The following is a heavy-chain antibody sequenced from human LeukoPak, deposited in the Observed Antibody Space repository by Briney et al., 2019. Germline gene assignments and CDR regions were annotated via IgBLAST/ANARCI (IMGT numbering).Heavy chain of an antibody. V-gene: IGHV1-2*02. J-gene: IGHJ4*02. Sequence: ASVKVSCKASGYTFTGYYMHWVRQAPAPGLEWMGWINPNSSGKNYAQKFKGRVTMTRDTSISTAYMELSRLRSDDTAVYYCARGQRGYSYGYYWGQGTLVTVSS. CDR2: INPNSSGK. CDR3: ARGQRGYSYGYY. CDR1: GYTFTGYY. D-gene: IGHD5-18*01.